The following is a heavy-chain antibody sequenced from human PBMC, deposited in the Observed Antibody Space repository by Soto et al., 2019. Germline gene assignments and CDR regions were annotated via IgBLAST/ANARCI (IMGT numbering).Heavy chain of an antibody. J-gene: IGHJ5*02. CDR1: GFTFNYYA. D-gene: IGHD2-8*01. Sequence: QVQLVESGGGVVQPGRSLRLSCAASGFTFNYYAMHWVRQAPGKGLEWVAVISYDGFNKYYADSVKGRFTISRDNVKNTVSLQMNSLRAGDTAVYYCARGRSNQYESSPPPKFDPWGRGTLVTVSS. CDR2: ISYDGFNK. CDR3: ARGRSNQYESSPPPKFDP. V-gene: IGHV3-30*03.